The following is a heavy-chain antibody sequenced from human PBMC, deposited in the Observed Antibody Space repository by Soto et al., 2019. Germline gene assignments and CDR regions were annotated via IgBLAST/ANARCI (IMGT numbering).Heavy chain of an antibody. Sequence: SVKVSCKASGGTFSSYAISWVRQAPGQGLEWMGGIIPIFGTANYAQKFQGRVTITADESTSTAYMELSSLRSEDTAVYYCARKRSDSSGYYTHRGGFYYYYGMDVWGQGTTVTVSS. V-gene: IGHV1-69*13. CDR2: IIPIFGTA. D-gene: IGHD3-22*01. CDR1: GGTFSSYA. CDR3: ARKRSDSSGYYTHRGGFYYYYGMDV. J-gene: IGHJ6*02.